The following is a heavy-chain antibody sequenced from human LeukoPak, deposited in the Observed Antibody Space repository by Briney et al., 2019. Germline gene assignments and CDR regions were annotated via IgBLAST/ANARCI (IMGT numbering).Heavy chain of an antibody. D-gene: IGHD5-18*01. J-gene: IGHJ4*02. Sequence: ASVKISCKASVYTFTSNYMHWVRQAPGQGLEWMGVIHPSGSSTNYAQKFQGRLTMTKDTSTSTVYIELDSLTSDDTAVYYCARMDMDIAMVTNYLDHWGQGTLVIVSS. CDR1: VYTFTSNY. CDR2: IHPSGSST. V-gene: IGHV1-46*01. CDR3: ARMDMDIAMVTNYLDH.